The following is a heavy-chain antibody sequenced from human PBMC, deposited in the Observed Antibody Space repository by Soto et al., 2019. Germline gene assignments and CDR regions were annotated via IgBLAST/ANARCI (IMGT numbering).Heavy chain of an antibody. CDR3: ARHEGGAAADRPLDY. D-gene: IGHD6-13*01. CDR2: IYYSGRT. Sequence: QLRLQESGPGLVKSSETLSLTCTVSGGSVRSSSYYWGWIRQPPGMGLEWIASIYYSGRTHHNPALKSRVTMSIDTYTNQFSLKMNSVTAADTAVYYWARHEGGAAADRPLDYWGQGTLVTVSS. J-gene: IGHJ4*02. CDR1: GGSVRSSSYY. V-gene: IGHV4-39*01.